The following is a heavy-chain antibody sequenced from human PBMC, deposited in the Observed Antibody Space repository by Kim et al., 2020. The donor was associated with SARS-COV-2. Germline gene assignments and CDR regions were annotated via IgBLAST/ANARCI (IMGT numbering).Heavy chain of an antibody. D-gene: IGHD4-17*01. CDR2: IGTAGDT. V-gene: IGHV3-13*01. J-gene: IGHJ6*02. CDR3: ARADYCDNYYYYYGMDV. Sequence: GGSLRLSCAASGFTFSSYDMHWVRQPTGKGLEWVSAIGTAGDTYYPGSVKGRFTISRENAKNSLYLQMNSLRAGDTAVYYCARADYCDNYYYYYGMDVWGQGTTVTVSS. CDR1: GFTFSSYD.